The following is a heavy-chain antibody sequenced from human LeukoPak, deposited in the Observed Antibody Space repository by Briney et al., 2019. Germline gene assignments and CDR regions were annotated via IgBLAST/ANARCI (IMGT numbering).Heavy chain of an antibody. CDR1: GGSISSYY. J-gene: IGHJ5*02. V-gene: IGHV4-4*07. D-gene: IGHD5-18*01. CDR3: ARDDPGYSYGRIGFDP. Sequence: SETLSLTCTVSGGSISSYYWSWIRQPAGKGLEWIGRIYTSWNTNYNPSLKSRVTMSVDTSKNQFSLKLSSVTAADTAVYYCARDDPGYSYGRIGFDPWGQGTLVTVSS. CDR2: IYTSWNT.